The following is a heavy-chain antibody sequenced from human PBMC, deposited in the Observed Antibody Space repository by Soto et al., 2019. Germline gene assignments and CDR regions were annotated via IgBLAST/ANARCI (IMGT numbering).Heavy chain of an antibody. D-gene: IGHD3-10*01. CDR1: GFTFSNVR. V-gene: IGHV3-15*01. CDR3: TTDPLPTMDRGAGYFDY. Sequence: EVQLVESGGGFVKPGGSLRLSCAASGFTFSNVRMSWVRQAPGKGLEWVGRIKGEADGATTDYAAPVKGRFTISRDDSKNTMYLQMSSLKTEDTAVYYCTTDPLPTMDRGAGYFDYWGQGTLVTVSS. CDR2: IKGEADGATT. J-gene: IGHJ4*02.